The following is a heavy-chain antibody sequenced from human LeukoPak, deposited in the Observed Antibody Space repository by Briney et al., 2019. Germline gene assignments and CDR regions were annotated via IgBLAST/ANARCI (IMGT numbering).Heavy chain of an antibody. CDR3: ARIEWERLGRAFDI. J-gene: IGHJ3*02. CDR2: TYSAGAT. D-gene: IGHD1-26*01. V-gene: IGHV3-53*01. Sequence: GGPLRLSCAASGFTVSDNYMTWVRQAPGKGLEWVSSTYSAGATHYAESVKGRFTISRDNSKNTLYLQMNSLRAEDMAVYYCARIEWERLGRAFDIWGQGTMVTVSS. CDR1: GFTVSDNY.